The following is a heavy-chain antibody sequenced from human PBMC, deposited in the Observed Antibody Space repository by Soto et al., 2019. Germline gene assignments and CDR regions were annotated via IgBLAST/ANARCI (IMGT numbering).Heavy chain of an antibody. Sequence: ASVKVSCKASGYTFTGDGIREVRQAPGQGLEWMGWNSAYNGNTNYAQKLQGRATMTTDTSTSTAYMERRSLRSGDTAVYYCARGIEHDSSGILDAFGIWGQGTMVTVSS. V-gene: IGHV1-18*01. CDR1: GYTFTGDG. J-gene: IGHJ3*02. D-gene: IGHD3-22*01. CDR3: ARGIEHDSSGILDAFGI. CDR2: NSAYNGNT.